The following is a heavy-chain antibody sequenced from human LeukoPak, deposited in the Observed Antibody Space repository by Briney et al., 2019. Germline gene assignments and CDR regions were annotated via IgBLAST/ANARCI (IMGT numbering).Heavy chain of an antibody. CDR2: ISGSGGST. Sequence: GGSLRLSCAASGFTFSSYAMSWVRQAPGKGLEWVSAISGSGGSTYYADSVKGRFTISRDNSKNTLYLQMNSLRAEDTAVYYCAKLDCSSTSCYIITAFDIWGQGTMVTVSS. CDR3: AKLDCSSTSCYIITAFDI. D-gene: IGHD2-2*02. CDR1: GFTFSSYA. J-gene: IGHJ3*02. V-gene: IGHV3-23*01.